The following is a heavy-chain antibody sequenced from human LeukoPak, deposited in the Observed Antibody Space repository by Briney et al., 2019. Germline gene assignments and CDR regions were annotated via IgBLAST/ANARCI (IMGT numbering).Heavy chain of an antibody. CDR3: ARAGGHMVLNWFDP. Sequence: SETLSLTCTVSGGSISSGGYYWSWIRQHPGKGLEWIGYIYYSGSTYYNPSLKSRVTISVDTSKNQFSLKLSSVTAADTAVYYCARAGGHMVLNWFDPWGQGTLVTVSS. V-gene: IGHV4-31*03. D-gene: IGHD2-21*01. CDR2: IYYSGST. CDR1: GGSISSGGYY. J-gene: IGHJ5*02.